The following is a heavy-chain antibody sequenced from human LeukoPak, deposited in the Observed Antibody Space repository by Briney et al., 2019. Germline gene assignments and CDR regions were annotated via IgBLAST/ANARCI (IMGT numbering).Heavy chain of an antibody. J-gene: IGHJ4*02. CDR1: GFTFSSCA. CDR2: IDGSIGST. Sequence: GGSLRLSCAASGFTFSSCAMSSVRQAPGKGLECVSSIDGSIGSTYYADSVKGRFPISRDNSKNTLYLQMNSLRAEDTAFCAKTPPYISGWSQNYFDYWGQGTLVTVSS. V-gene: IGHV3-23*01. D-gene: IGHD6-19*01. CDR3: TPPYISGWSQNYFDY.